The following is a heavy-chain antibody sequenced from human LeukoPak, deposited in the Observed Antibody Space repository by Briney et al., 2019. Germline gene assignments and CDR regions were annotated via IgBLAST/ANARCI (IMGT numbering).Heavy chain of an antibody. CDR2: IRYDGSNK. V-gene: IGHV3-30*02. CDR1: GFTFSSYG. J-gene: IGHJ4*02. Sequence: PGGSLRLSCAASGFTFSSYGMHWVRQAPGKGLEWVAFIRYDGSNKYYADSVKGRFTISRDNSKNTLYLQMNSLRAEDTAVYYCAKDSAVPAAIPYLGDFDYWGQGTLVTVSS. CDR3: AKDSAVPAAIPYLGDFDY. D-gene: IGHD2-2*02.